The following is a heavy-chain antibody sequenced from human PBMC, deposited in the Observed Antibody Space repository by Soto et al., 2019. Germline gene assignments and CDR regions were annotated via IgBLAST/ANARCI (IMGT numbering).Heavy chain of an antibody. D-gene: IGHD3-10*01. CDR3: ARRYGLSAFDI. CDR2: IYYSGST. V-gene: IGHV4-59*08. CDR1: GGSISSYY. Sequence: QVQLQESGPGLVKPSETLSLTCTVSGGSISSYYWSWIRQPPGKGLEWIGDIYYSGSTNYNPSLKGGVTIAVDASKTQFSLRVGSVAAADTAVYFCARRYGLSAFDIWGQGTMVTVSS. J-gene: IGHJ3*02.